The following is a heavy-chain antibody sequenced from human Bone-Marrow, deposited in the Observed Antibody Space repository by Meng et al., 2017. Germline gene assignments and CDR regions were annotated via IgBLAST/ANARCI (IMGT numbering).Heavy chain of an antibody. CDR2: IYYSGST. D-gene: IGHD3-22*01. J-gene: IGHJ4*02. CDR1: GGSISSSSYY. Sequence: SETLSLTCTVSGGSISSSSYYWGWIRQPPGKGLEWIGSIYYSGSTYYNPSLKSRVTISVDTSTNQFSLKLSSVTAADTAVYYCARDQGVRYDSSRMDYWGQGTLVTVSS. CDR3: ARDQGVRYDSSRMDY. V-gene: IGHV4-39*07.